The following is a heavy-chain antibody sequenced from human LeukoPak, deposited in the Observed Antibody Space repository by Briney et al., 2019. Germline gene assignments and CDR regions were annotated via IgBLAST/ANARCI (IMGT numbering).Heavy chain of an antibody. CDR3: ARHLDWDSGGDAFDI. CDR2: IHYSGST. D-gene: IGHD3/OR15-3a*01. J-gene: IGHJ3*02. Sequence: PSETLSLTCTVSGASISSYYWSWIRQPPGKGLEWIGYIHYSGSTRNNPSLKSRVTISVDTSKNQFSLKLTSVTAADTAVYYCARHLDWDSGGDAFDIWGQGTMVTVSS. V-gene: IGHV4-59*08. CDR1: GASISSYY.